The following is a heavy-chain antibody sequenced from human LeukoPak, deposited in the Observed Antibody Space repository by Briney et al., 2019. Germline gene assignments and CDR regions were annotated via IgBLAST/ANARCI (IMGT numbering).Heavy chain of an antibody. CDR1: GGTFSSYA. CDR3: ARGREYYYDSSGYLSLWYFDY. Sequence: PLASVKVSCKASGGTFSSYAISWVRQAPGQGLEWVGGIIPIFGTANYAQKFQGRVTITADESTSTAYMELSSLRSEDTAVYYCARGREYYYDSSGYLSLWYFDYWGQGTLVTVSS. D-gene: IGHD3-22*01. CDR2: IIPIFGTA. V-gene: IGHV1-69*13. J-gene: IGHJ4*02.